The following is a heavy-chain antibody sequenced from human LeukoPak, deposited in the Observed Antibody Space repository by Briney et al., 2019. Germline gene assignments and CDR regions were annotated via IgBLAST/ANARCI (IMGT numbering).Heavy chain of an antibody. J-gene: IGHJ6*03. D-gene: IGHD2/OR15-2a*01. CDR3: ARSFTFDYMDV. CDR2: IYYSGST. V-gene: IGHV4-39*01. Sequence: SETLSLTCTVSGGSISSSSYYWGWIRQPPGKGLEWIGSIYYSGSTYYNPSLKSRVTISVDTSKNQFSLKLSSVTAADTAVYYCARSFTFDYMDVWGKGTTVTVSS. CDR1: GGSISSSSYY.